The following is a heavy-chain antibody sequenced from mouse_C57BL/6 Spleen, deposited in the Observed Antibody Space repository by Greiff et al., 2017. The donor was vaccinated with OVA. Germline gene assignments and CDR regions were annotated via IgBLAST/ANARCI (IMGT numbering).Heavy chain of an antibody. J-gene: IGHJ3*01. CDR3: ARGDSYYSNYEGFAY. CDR1: GYAFTNYL. Sequence: QVQLQQSGAELVRPGTSVKVSCKASGYAFTNYLIEWVKQRPGQGLEWIGVINPGSGGTNYNEKFQGKATLTADKSSSTAYMQLSSLTSEDSAVYFCARGDSYYSNYEGFAYWGQGTLVTVSA. V-gene: IGHV1-54*01. CDR2: INPGSGGT. D-gene: IGHD2-5*01.